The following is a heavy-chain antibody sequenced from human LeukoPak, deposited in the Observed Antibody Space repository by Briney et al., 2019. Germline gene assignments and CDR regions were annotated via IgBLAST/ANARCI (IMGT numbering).Heavy chain of an antibody. Sequence: PGGSLRLSCAASGFTFSHYSINWVRQAPGKGLAWVAYISNSSSTIYYADSVKGRFTISRDNAKNSLYLQMNSLRAEDTAVYYCARGLYGSGKYYFDYWGQGTLVTVSS. J-gene: IGHJ4*02. CDR2: ISNSSSTI. CDR3: ARGLYGSGKYYFDY. V-gene: IGHV3-48*01. D-gene: IGHD3-10*01. CDR1: GFTFSHYS.